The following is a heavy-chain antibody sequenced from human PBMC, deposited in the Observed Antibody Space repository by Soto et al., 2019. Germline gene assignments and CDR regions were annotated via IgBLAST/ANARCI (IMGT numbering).Heavy chain of an antibody. V-gene: IGHV1-46*01. J-gene: IGHJ4*02. D-gene: IGHD2-8*01. CDR2: INPSGGNT. CDR1: GYTFTSYY. Sequence: RASVKVSCKASGYTFTSYYMHWVRQAPGQGLEWMGIINPSGGNTRYAQKFQGRVTITRDTSASTVYMELSSLRSEDTAVYYCASAGVLPLPDYWGQGTLVTVSS. CDR3: ASAGVLPLPDY.